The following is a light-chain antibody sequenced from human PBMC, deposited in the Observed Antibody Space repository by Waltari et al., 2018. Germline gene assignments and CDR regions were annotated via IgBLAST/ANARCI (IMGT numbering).Light chain of an antibody. CDR2: VNSDGSH. CDR1: SGHSSNV. V-gene: IGLV4-69*01. J-gene: IGLJ3*02. CDR3: QTGGHGTWA. Sequence: QLVLTQSPSASASLGASVKLTCTLSSGHSSNVIAWLQQQPEKGPRYLMKVNSDGSHNKGDEIPDRFSGSSSGAERYLTISSLQSEDEADYYCQTGGHGTWAFGGGTKLTVL.